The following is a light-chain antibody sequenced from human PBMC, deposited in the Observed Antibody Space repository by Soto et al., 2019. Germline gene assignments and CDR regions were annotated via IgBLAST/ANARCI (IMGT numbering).Light chain of an antibody. Sequence: DIQMTQSPSTLSASVGDSVTITCRASQSISTWWAWFQQKPGKAPKFLIYSASSLESGTPSRFGGSGSWTESTLTISSLQPDDVATDDCQQYNSYPRTFGQGTKVEIK. J-gene: IGKJ1*01. CDR3: QQYNSYPRT. CDR2: SAS. V-gene: IGKV1-5*03. CDR1: QSISTW.